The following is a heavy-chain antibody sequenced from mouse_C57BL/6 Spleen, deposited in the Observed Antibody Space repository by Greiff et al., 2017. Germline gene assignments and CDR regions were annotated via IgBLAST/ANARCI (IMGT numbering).Heavy chain of an antibody. CDR3: ARDGGTKGLFDY. Sequence: EVQRVESGPGLVKPSQSLSLTCSVTGYSITSGYYWNWIRQFPGNKLEWMGYISYDGSNNYNPSLKNRISITRDTSKNQFFLKLNSVTTEDTATYYCARDGGTKGLFDYWGQGTTLTGSS. CDR1: GYSITSGYY. V-gene: IGHV3-6*01. CDR2: ISYDGSN. D-gene: IGHD1-1*01. J-gene: IGHJ2*01.